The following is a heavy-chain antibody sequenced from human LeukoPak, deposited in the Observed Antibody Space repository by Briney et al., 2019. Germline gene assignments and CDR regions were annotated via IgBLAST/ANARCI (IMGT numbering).Heavy chain of an antibody. CDR3: VKDLWGVRGFCGGESCPNTNFVY. Sequence: PGGSLRLSCSASGFSFRSYTLHWVRQAPGKGLEHVSAISSNGGSTYYADSVKGRFTISRDNSKSTLYLQMSSLRSEDTAVYYCVKDLWGVRGFCGGESCPNTNFVYWGEETLVTVSS. V-gene: IGHV3-64D*09. CDR1: GFSFRSYT. CDR2: ISSNGGST. J-gene: IGHJ4*02. D-gene: IGHD2-15*01.